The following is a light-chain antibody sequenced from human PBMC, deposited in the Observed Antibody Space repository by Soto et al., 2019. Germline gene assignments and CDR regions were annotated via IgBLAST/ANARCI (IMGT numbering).Light chain of an antibody. CDR1: QSISGTS. J-gene: IGKJ1*01. V-gene: IGKV3-20*01. CDR3: QQYDSGWT. Sequence: EIVLTQSPGTLSLSPGERATLSCRASQSISGTSLAWYQHKPSQAPRVLIYGASRRATTIPDRFSGSGSGTDFTLTISRLEPEDFALYYCQQYDSGWTFGQGTKVEMK. CDR2: GAS.